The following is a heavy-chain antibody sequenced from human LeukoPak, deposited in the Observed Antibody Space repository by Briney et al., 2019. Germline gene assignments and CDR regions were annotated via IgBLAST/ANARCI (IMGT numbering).Heavy chain of an antibody. CDR2: IKQDGSEK. Sequence: PGGSLRLSCAASGFIFSDYWMSWVRQVPGKGLEWVANIKQDGSEKYYVDSVKGRFTISRDNAKNSLHLQMNSLRAEDTAVYYCARGGGLLPYYYGSGSYYKDYFDYWGQGTLVTVSS. V-gene: IGHV3-7*01. D-gene: IGHD3-10*01. CDR1: GFIFSDYW. J-gene: IGHJ4*02. CDR3: ARGGGLLPYYYGSGSYYKDYFDY.